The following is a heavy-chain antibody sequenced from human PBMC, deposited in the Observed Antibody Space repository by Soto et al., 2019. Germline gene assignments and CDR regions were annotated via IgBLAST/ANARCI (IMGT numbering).Heavy chain of an antibody. CDR2: ISAYNGNT. D-gene: IGHD6-6*01. Sequence: QVQLVQSGAEVKKPGASVKVSCKASGYTFTSYGISWVRQAPGQGLEWMGWISAYNGNTNYAQTLQGRVTMTTDTSTRTAYMELRSLRSDDTAVYYCASDLGPLVRYYYGMDVWGQGTTVTVSS. CDR3: ASDLGPLVRYYYGMDV. V-gene: IGHV1-18*01. J-gene: IGHJ6*02. CDR1: GYTFTSYG.